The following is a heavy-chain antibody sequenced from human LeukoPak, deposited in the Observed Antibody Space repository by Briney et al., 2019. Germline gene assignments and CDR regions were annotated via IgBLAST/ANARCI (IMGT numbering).Heavy chain of an antibody. J-gene: IGHJ6*03. Sequence: GGSLRLSCAASGFTFSTYNMNWVRQAPGKGLEWVSYISSSGSTIYYADSVKGRFTISRDNSKNTLYLQMNSLRAEDTAVYYCARDNYYMDVWGKGTTVTISS. V-gene: IGHV3-48*01. CDR3: ARDNYYMDV. CDR1: GFTFSTYN. CDR2: ISSSGSTI.